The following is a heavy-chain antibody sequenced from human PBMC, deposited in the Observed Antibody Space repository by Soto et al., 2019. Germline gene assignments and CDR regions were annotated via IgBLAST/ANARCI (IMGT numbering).Heavy chain of an antibody. J-gene: IGHJ2*01. CDR3: AKASSQQWLVHRWYFDL. Sequence: QVQLVESGGGVVQPGRSLRLSCAASAFTFSNYVMHWVRQAPGKGLEWVAVISFDGSNKYLVDSVKGRFTVSRDNSKNTVYLEMNSLRTEDTAVYYCAKASSQQWLVHRWYFDLWGRGTLVAVSS. V-gene: IGHV3-30*18. D-gene: IGHD6-19*01. CDR2: ISFDGSNK. CDR1: AFTFSNYV.